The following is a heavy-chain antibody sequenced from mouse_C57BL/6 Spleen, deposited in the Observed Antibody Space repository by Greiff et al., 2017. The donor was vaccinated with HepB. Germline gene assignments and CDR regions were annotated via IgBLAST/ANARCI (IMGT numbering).Heavy chain of an antibody. Sequence: VQLQQSGPELVKPGASVKIPCKASGYTFTVYNMDWVKQSHGKSLEWIGDINPNNGGTIYNQKFKGKATLTVDKSSSTAYMELRSLTSEDTAVYYCARTVITTVVATDYFDYWGQGTTLTVSS. CDR1: GYTFTVYN. J-gene: IGHJ2*01. CDR2: INPNNGGT. CDR3: ARTVITTVVATDYFDY. V-gene: IGHV1-18*01. D-gene: IGHD1-1*01.